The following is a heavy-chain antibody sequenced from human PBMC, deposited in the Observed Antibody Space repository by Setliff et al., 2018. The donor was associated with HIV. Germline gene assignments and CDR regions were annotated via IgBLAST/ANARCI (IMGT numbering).Heavy chain of an antibody. Sequence: SETMSLTCTVSGGPISSGSYYWSWIRQPAGKGLEWIGHIYTSGSTNYNPSLKSRVTISVYTSKNQFSLTLSSVTAADTAVYYCARDLRFDPWGQGTLVTVSS. CDR2: IYTSGST. J-gene: IGHJ5*02. V-gene: IGHV4-61*09. CDR1: GGPISSGSYY. CDR3: ARDLRFDP.